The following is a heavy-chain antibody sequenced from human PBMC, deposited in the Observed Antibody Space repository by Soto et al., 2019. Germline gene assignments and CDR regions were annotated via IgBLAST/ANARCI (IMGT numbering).Heavy chain of an antibody. CDR1: GGSFSGYY. CDR2: INHSGST. J-gene: IGHJ6*02. Sequence: SETLSLTCAVYGGSFSGYYWSWIRQPPGKGLEWIGEINHSGSTNYNPSLKSRVIISVDTSKNQFSLKLSSVTAADTAVYYCASGRARDYYYYGMDVWGQGTTVTVSS. V-gene: IGHV4-34*01. CDR3: ASGRARDYYYYGMDV.